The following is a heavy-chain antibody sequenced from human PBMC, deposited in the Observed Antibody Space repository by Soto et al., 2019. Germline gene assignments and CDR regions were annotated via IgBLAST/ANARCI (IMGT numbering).Heavy chain of an antibody. CDR2: ISGSGGST. D-gene: IGHD3-10*01. J-gene: IGHJ4*02. V-gene: IGHV3-23*01. CDR3: AKLKGWFGEIDY. CDR1: GFTFSSYA. Sequence: EVQLLESGGGLVQPGGSLRLSCAASGFTFSSYAMSWVRQAPGKGLEWVSAISGSGGSTYYADSVKGRLTISRDNSKNTLYLQMNSLRAEDTAVYYCAKLKGWFGEIDYWGQGTLVTVSS.